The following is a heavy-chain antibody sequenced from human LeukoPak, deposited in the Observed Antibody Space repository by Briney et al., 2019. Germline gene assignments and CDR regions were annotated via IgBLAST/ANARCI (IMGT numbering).Heavy chain of an antibody. J-gene: IGHJ4*02. CDR2: IYYSGNT. CDR1: GGSISSYY. D-gene: IGHD1-14*01. V-gene: IGHV4-59*04. CDR3: ASLLRITIRPRQIDY. Sequence: SETLSLTCTVSGGSISSYYWSWLRQPPGKGLEWIGTIYYSGNTYYNPSLKSRVTMSVDTSKNQFSLNLSSVTAADTAVYYCASLLRITIRPRQIDYWGQGTLVTVSS.